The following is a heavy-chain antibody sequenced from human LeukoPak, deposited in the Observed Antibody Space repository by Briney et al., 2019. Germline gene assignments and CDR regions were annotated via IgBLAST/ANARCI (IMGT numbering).Heavy chain of an antibody. CDR2: INPSGGST. CDR3: AREGRYDFWSGYPRFDP. Sequence: ASVKVSCKASGYTFTSYYMHRVRQAPGQGLEWMGIINPSGGSTSYAQKFQGRVTMTRDTSTSTVYMELSSLRSEDTAVYYCAREGRYDFWSGYPRFDPWGQGTLVTVSS. V-gene: IGHV1-46*01. J-gene: IGHJ5*02. CDR1: GYTFTSYY. D-gene: IGHD3-3*01.